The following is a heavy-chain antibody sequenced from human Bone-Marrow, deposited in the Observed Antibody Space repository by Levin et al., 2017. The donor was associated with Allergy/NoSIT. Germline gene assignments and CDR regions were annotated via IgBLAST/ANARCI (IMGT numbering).Heavy chain of an antibody. Sequence: LSLTCAASGFTFSSYAMHWVRQAPGKGLEWVAVISYDGSNKYYADSVKGRFTISRDNSKNTLYLQMNSLRAEDTAVYYCAREYSSSWVDYWGQGTLVTVSS. J-gene: IGHJ4*02. CDR3: AREYSSSWVDY. CDR2: ISYDGSNK. V-gene: IGHV3-30-3*01. CDR1: GFTFSSYA. D-gene: IGHD6-13*01.